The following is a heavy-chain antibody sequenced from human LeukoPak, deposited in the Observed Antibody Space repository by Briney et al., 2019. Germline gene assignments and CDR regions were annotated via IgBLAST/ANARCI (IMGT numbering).Heavy chain of an antibody. V-gene: IGHV3-23*01. CDR1: GFTFSSYA. J-gene: IGHJ4*02. CDR3: GADGGWLLDLPFDY. CDR2: ISGSGGST. D-gene: IGHD3-3*01. Sequence: GGSLRLSCAASGFTFSSYAMSWVRQAPGKGLEWVSAISGSGGSTYYADSVKGRFTISRDNSKNTLYLQMNSLRAEDTAVYYCGADGGWLLDLPFDYWGQGTLVTVSS.